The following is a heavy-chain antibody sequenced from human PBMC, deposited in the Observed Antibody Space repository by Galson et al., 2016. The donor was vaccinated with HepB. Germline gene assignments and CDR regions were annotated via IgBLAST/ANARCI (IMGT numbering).Heavy chain of an antibody. CDR1: GYTFTNYG. CDR2: ISAYNGNT. D-gene: IGHD6-13*01. V-gene: IGHV1-18*04. Sequence: SVKVSCKASGYTFTNYGISWVRQAPGQGLEWMGWISAYNGNTNSAQKFQGRVTMTTDTSTSTAYMELRSLRSGDTAVYYCARDLSRYTRSWYTDSFDYWGQGTLVTVSS. J-gene: IGHJ4*02. CDR3: ARDLSRYTRSWYTDSFDY.